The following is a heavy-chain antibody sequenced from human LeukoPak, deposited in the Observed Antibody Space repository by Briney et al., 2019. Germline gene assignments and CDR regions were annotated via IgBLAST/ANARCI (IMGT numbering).Heavy chain of an antibody. CDR3: ARESGYDSDY. D-gene: IGHD5-12*01. V-gene: IGHV5-10-1*01. Sequence: GASLRISCKGSGYIFTSFWITWVRQMPGKGLEWMGKIDPSDSYTNYSPSFQGHVTISADKSISTAYLQWSSLKASDTAMYYCARESGYDSDYWGQGTLVTVSS. J-gene: IGHJ4*02. CDR2: IDPSDSYT. CDR1: GYIFTSFW.